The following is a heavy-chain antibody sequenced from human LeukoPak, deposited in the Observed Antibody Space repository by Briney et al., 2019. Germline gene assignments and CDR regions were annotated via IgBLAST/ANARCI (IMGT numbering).Heavy chain of an antibody. D-gene: IGHD3-22*01. Sequence: GASVKVSCKASGYTFTSYGISWVRQAPGQGLEWMGIINPSGGSTSYAQKFQGRVTMTRDMSTSTVYMELSSLRSEDTAVYYCARASIAAAGPRYYYDSSGCDYWGQGTLVTVPS. CDR2: INPSGGST. J-gene: IGHJ4*02. V-gene: IGHV1-46*01. CDR3: ARASIAAAGPRYYYDSSGCDY. CDR1: GYTFTSYG.